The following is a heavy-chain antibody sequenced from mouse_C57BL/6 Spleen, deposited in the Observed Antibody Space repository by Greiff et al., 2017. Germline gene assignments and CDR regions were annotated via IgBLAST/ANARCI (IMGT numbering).Heavy chain of an antibody. J-gene: IGHJ4*01. Sequence: QVQLQQSGPELVKPGASVKISCKASGYAFSSSWMNWVKQRPGQGLEWIGRIYPGDGDTNYNGKFKGKATLTADKSSSTAYMQLSSLTSEDSAVYFCARESEYGNDLYYAMDYWGQGTSVTVSS. V-gene: IGHV1-82*01. D-gene: IGHD2-2*01. CDR2: IYPGDGDT. CDR1: GYAFSSSW. CDR3: ARESEYGNDLYYAMDY.